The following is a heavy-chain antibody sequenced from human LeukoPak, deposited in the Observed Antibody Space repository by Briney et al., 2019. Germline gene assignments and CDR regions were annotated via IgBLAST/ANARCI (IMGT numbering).Heavy chain of an antibody. D-gene: IGHD1-1*01. J-gene: IGHJ4*02. CDR3: VRDPSGAGFAFDS. V-gene: IGHV3-33*01. CDR2: IWFDGSNK. CDR1: GFIFSNDA. Sequence: PGGSLRLSCAASGFIFSNDAMHWVRQAPGKGLEWVAFIWFDGSNKHYADSVKGRFTISRDNSEDTLYLQMNSLRAEDTAVYSCVRDPSGAGFAFDSWGQGALVTVSS.